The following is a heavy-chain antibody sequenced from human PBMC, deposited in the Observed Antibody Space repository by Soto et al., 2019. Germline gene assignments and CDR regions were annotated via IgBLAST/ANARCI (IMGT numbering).Heavy chain of an antibody. V-gene: IGHV1-46*01. D-gene: IGHD2-21*01. CDR1: GETLSQNY. CDR3: SRAQVSATFEIGFSV. J-gene: IGHJ1*01. CDR2: IYRTIHCP. Sequence: AASLKVSCKASGETLSQNYMHWGRQAPRQGLEGMSIIYRTIHCPTYSENFQDRLTVTSDASTLTVYMELSSLKSEDTAVYFCSRAQVSATFEIGFSVWGQGTLVTVSS.